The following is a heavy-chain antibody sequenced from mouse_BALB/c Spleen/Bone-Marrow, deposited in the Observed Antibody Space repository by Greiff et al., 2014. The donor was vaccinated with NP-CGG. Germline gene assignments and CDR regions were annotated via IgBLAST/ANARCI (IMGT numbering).Heavy chain of an antibody. Sequence: VQLKESGAELVKPGASVKLSCTASGFNIKDTYMHWVKQRPEQGLEWIGRIGPANGNTKYDPKFQGKATIAADTSSNTAYLQLSSLTSEDTAVYYCARRAARATGFAYWGQGTLVTVSA. V-gene: IGHV14-3*02. CDR3: ARRAARATGFAY. CDR2: IGPANGNT. D-gene: IGHD3-1*01. CDR1: GFNIKDTY. J-gene: IGHJ3*01.